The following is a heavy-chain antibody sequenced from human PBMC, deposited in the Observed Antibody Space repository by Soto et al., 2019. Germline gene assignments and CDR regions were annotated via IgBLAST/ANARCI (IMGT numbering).Heavy chain of an antibody. V-gene: IGHV4-39*07. CDR1: GGSISSGSYY. CDR3: ARAAPRYGSGGSCYSGRDY. CDR2: VYYSGST. D-gene: IGHD2-15*01. J-gene: IGHJ4*02. Sequence: SETLSLTCTVSGGSISSGSYYWDWIRQPPGKGLEWIGNVYYSGSTNYNPSLKSRVTISVDTSKNQFSLKLSSVTAADTAVYYCARAAPRYGSGGSCYSGRDYWGKGTLVTVSS.